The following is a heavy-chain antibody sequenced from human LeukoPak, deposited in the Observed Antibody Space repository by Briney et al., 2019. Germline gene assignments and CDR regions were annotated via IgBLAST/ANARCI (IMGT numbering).Heavy chain of an antibody. CDR3: ASFAVAGALRSYNSGFDY. CDR2: IYPGDSDT. V-gene: IGHV5-51*01. J-gene: IGHJ4*02. CDR1: GYSFTSYW. D-gene: IGHD6-19*01. Sequence: GESLKISCKGSGYSFTSYWIGWVRQMPGKGLEWMGIIYPGDSDTRYSPSFQGQVTISADKSISTAYLQWSSLKASDTAMYYCASFAVAGALRSYNSGFDYWGQGTLVTVSS.